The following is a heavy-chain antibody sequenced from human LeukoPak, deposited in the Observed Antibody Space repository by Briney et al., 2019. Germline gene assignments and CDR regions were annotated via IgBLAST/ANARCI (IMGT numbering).Heavy chain of an antibody. CDR2: INHSGST. V-gene: IGHV4-34*01. J-gene: IGHJ4*02. CDR3: ARGLYYYDSSGYYNN. D-gene: IGHD3-22*01. Sequence: SETLSLTCAVYGGSFSGYYWSWIRQPPGKGLEWIGEINHSGSTNYNPSLKSRVTISVDTSKNQFSLKLSSVTAADTAVYYCARGLYYYDSSGYYNNWGQGTLVTVSS. CDR1: GGSFSGYY.